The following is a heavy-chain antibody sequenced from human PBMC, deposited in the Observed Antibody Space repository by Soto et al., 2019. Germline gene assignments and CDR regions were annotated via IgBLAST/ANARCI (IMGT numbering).Heavy chain of an antibody. CDR1: GGSISSGDYY. V-gene: IGHV4-31*03. CDR2: IYYSGST. J-gene: IGHJ6*02. CDR3: ARLAADGYSYYYGMDV. D-gene: IGHD2-15*01. Sequence: SETLSLTCTVSGGSISSGDYYWTWIRQHPGKGLEWIGYIYYSGSTYYNPSLKSRVTISVDTSKNQFSLKLSSVTAADTAVYYCARLAADGYSYYYGMDVWGQGTTVTVS.